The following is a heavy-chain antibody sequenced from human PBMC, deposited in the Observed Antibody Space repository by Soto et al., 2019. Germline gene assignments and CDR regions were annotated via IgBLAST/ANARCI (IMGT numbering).Heavy chain of an antibody. CDR1: GFTFSSYG. J-gene: IGHJ4*02. Sequence: GGSLRLSCAASGFTFSSYGMHWVRQAPGKGLEWVAVIWYDGSNKYYADSVKGRFTISRDNSKNTLYLQMNSLRAEDTAVYYCARDGNTIFGVVTLYYFDYWGQGTLVTVSS. CDR3: ARDGNTIFGVVTLYYFDY. V-gene: IGHV3-33*01. CDR2: IWYDGSNK. D-gene: IGHD3-3*01.